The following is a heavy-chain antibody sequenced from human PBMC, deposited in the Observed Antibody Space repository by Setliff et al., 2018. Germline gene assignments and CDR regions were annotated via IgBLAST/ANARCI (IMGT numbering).Heavy chain of an antibody. Sequence: SETLSLTCTVSGGSISSYYWSWIRQPPGKELEWMAYVYYTGDTYYNPSLKSRISISIDTSKNQLSLNLISVIAADTAVYYCAGSQGSGGYYSNSPYYFHYWGQGTLVTVSS. CDR2: VYYTGDT. D-gene: IGHD3-10*01. CDR1: GGSISSYY. J-gene: IGHJ4*02. CDR3: AGSQGSGGYYSNSPYYFHY. V-gene: IGHV4-59*03.